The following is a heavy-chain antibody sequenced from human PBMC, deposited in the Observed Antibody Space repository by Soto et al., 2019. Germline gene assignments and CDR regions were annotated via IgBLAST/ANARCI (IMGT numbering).Heavy chain of an antibody. CDR2: IKPDGSAT. CDR1: GFTFGSYW. Sequence: GGSLRLSCAVSGFTFGSYWMNWVRLIPGKGLEWVAYIKPDGSATYYVDSVKGRFTISRDNAKNSLYLRMNSLRVEDTSVYYCARAGYCGPGCYYYFDYWGQGTLVTVS. V-gene: IGHV3-7*01. D-gene: IGHD2-21*02. J-gene: IGHJ4*02. CDR3: ARAGYCGPGCYYYFDY.